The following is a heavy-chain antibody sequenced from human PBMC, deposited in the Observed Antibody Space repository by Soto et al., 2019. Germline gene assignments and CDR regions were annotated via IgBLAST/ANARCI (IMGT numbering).Heavy chain of an antibody. Sequence: GGGVVQPERSQRLSCAASKFTFRTYVMHWVRQAPGKGLEWVALISFDGSNKYYADSVKGRFTISRDNSKNTMYLQMYSLRPEDTAVYYCAREMIPMIMGGMSAMDVWGQGTTVTVSS. CDR3: AREMIPMIMGGMSAMDV. CDR2: ISFDGSNK. J-gene: IGHJ6*02. D-gene: IGHD3-22*01. V-gene: IGHV3-30*04. CDR1: KFTFRTYV.